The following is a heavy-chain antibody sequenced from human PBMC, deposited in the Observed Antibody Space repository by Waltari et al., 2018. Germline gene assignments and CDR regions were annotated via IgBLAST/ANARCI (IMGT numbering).Heavy chain of an antibody. CDR1: GFTFSSYW. CDR2: INSDGSST. J-gene: IGHJ4*02. CDR3: ARANYGSGSEPFDY. D-gene: IGHD3-10*01. Sequence: EVQLVESGGGCGQPGGSVRLSCAAAGFTFSSYWMHWVRQAPGTGLVWLSRINSDGSSTSYADSVTGRFTISRDNAKHTLYLQMNSLRAEDTAVYYCARANYGSGSEPFDYWGQGTLVTVSS. V-gene: IGHV3-74*01.